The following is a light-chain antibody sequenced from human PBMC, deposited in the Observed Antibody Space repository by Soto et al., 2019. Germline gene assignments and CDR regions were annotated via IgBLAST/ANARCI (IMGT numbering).Light chain of an antibody. CDR3: KQLAERLRWR. CDR1: QSVGKY. V-gene: IGKV3-11*01. J-gene: IGKJ1*01. CDR2: DAS. Sequence: MTQSPATVSFSPRERATLSCRASQSVGKYLVWYQQQHGQAPRLLIYDASNRATGIPARFSGSGSGTDFTLTISCLEHEDVGIYYCKQLAERLRWRLGQGTKV.